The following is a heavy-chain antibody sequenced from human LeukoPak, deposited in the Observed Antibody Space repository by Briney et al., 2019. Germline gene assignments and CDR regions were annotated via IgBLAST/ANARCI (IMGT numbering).Heavy chain of an antibody. CDR3: ARAGSSGNDWDY. CDR1: GDRASSNSVV. D-gene: IGHD5-12*01. CDR2: TYYRSKWYN. J-gene: IGHJ4*02. Sequence: SQTLSLTCAISGDRASSNSVVGNWIRQSPSRGLEWLGRTYYRSKWYNDYAVSVKGRITINPDTSKNQFSLQLNSVTPEDTAVYCCARAGSSGNDWDYSGQGTLVTVSS. V-gene: IGHV6-1*01.